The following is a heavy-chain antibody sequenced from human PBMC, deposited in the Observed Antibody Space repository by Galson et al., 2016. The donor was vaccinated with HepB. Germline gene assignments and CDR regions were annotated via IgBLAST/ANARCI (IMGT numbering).Heavy chain of an antibody. Sequence: SLRLSCAASGFAFSNYTMHWVRQAPGKGLECVSSINSNGDGTYYADSVKGRFIISRDNSKNTLSLQMRSLRAEDTALYYCVKDLKDDMIFEYWGQGTLVTVSS. D-gene: IGHD2-15*01. CDR3: VKDLKDDMIFEY. CDR2: INSNGDGT. V-gene: IGHV3-64D*09. CDR1: GFAFSNYT. J-gene: IGHJ4*02.